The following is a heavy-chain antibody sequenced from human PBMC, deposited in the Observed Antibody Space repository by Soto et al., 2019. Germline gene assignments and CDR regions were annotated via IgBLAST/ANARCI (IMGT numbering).Heavy chain of an antibody. V-gene: IGHV3-33*01. CDR1: GFTFNLYG. D-gene: IGHD6-19*01. Sequence: QVQLVESGGGVVQPGRSRRLSCAASGFTFNLYGMHWVRQAPGKGLEWVAVIWYDGTNKYYADSVKGRFTISRDNSKNTLYLQVDSLRAEDTAVYYCVRDQGSGWPHLNYFDYWGQGTLVTVSS. CDR3: VRDQGSGWPHLNYFDY. CDR2: IWYDGTNK. J-gene: IGHJ4*02.